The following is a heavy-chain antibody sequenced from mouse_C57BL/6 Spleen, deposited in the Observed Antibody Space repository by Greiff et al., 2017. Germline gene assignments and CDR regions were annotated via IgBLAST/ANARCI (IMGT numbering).Heavy chain of an antibody. J-gene: IGHJ4*01. Sequence: QVQLQQPGAELVKPGASVKLSCKASGYTFTSYWMHWVKQRPGQGLEWIGMIHPNSGSTNYNEKFKSKATLTVDKSSSTAYMQLSSLTSEDSAVYYCGRGEACGYAMDYWGQGTSVTVSS. D-gene: IGHD3-2*02. CDR3: GRGEACGYAMDY. CDR2: IHPNSGST. CDR1: GYTFTSYW. V-gene: IGHV1-64*01.